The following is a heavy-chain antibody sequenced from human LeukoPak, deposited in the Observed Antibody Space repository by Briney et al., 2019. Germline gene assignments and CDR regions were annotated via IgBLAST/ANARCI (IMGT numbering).Heavy chain of an antibody. V-gene: IGHV3-48*01. CDR3: ARGQQLVSWFDP. CDR2: ISSSSSTI. D-gene: IGHD6-6*01. J-gene: IGHJ5*02. CDR1: GFNFSSSN. Sequence: GGSLRLSCAASGFNFSSSNMNWVRQAPGKGLEWLSYISSSSSTIYYADSVKGRFTISRDNAKNSLYLQMNSLRAEDTAVYYCARGQQLVSWFDPWGQGTLVTVSS.